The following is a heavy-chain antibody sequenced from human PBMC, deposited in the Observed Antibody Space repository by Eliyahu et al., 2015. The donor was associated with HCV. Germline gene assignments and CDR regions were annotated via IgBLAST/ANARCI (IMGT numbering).Heavy chain of an antibody. V-gene: IGHV3-48*02. Sequence: EVQLVESGGGLVQPGGSLRLSCAASGFXFXXYSMNWVRQAPGKGREWVSYISSSSSTIYYADSVKGRFTISRDNAKNSLYLQMNSLRDEDTAVYYCAREDSSGYYSPAPYFDYWGQGTLVTVSS. CDR1: GFXFXXYS. CDR2: ISSSSSTI. D-gene: IGHD3-22*01. CDR3: AREDSSGYYSPAPYFDY. J-gene: IGHJ4*02.